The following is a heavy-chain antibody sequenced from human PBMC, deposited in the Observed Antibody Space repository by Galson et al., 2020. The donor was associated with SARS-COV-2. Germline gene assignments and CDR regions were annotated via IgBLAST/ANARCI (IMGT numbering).Heavy chain of an antibody. D-gene: IGHD2-2*01. CDR2: ITSDGGTT. CDR1: GFTFGNYA. CDR3: ARGNVAVPAAPCYNWFDP. V-gene: IGHV3-64*01. Sequence: GGSLRLSCAASGFTFGNYAMHWVRQAPGKGLEYVSGITSDGGTTFYAKSRKDRFTISRDNSKNMLLLQLGSLREEDTAVYFCARGNVAVPAAPCYNWFDPWGQGTLVTVSS. J-gene: IGHJ5*02.